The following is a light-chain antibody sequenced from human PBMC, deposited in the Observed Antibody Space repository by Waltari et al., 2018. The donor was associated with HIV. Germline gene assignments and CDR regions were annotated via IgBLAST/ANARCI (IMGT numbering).Light chain of an antibody. V-gene: IGLV1-44*01. CDR1: SSNIGSNA. J-gene: IGLJ3*02. CDR2: SGN. Sequence: QSVLTQPPSASGTPGQRVTISCSGGSSNIGSNAVSWYQQLPGTAPKLRSYSGNQRPSRVPDRFSGSKSGTSASLAISGLQSEDEADYHCAGWDDSVDGPVFGGGTILTVL. CDR3: AGWDDSVDGPV.